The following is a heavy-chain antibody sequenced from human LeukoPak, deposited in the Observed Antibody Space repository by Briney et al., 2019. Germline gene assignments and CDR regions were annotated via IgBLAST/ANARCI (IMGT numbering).Heavy chain of an antibody. Sequence: ASVKISCKVSGYTFTDYYMHWVQQAPGKGLEWMGLVDPEDGETIYAEKFQGRVTITADTSTDTAYMELSSLRSEDTAVYYCARGAGYDFWSGYVPHYFDYWGQGTLVTVSS. J-gene: IGHJ4*02. CDR1: GYTFTDYY. V-gene: IGHV1-69-2*01. CDR2: VDPEDGET. CDR3: ARGAGYDFWSGYVPHYFDY. D-gene: IGHD3-3*01.